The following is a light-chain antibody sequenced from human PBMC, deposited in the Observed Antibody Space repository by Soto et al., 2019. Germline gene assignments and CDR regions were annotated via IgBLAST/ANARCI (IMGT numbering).Light chain of an antibody. CDR1: SSNIGSNT. CDR2: YNN. V-gene: IGLV1-44*01. CDR3: AAWDDALNVWM. J-gene: IGLJ3*02. Sequence: QSVLTQPRSASGTPGQRVTISCSGSSSNIGSNTVNWYQHLPGSAPKLLIYYNNQRPSGVPDRFSGSKSGTSASLAISGVPYEDESDYYCAAWDDALNVWMFGGGTKLTVL.